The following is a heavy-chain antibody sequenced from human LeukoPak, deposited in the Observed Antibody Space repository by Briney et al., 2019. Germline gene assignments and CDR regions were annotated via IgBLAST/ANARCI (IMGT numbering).Heavy chain of an antibody. CDR1: GGTFSSYA. CDR2: IIPIFGTA. J-gene: IGHJ4*02. CDR3: ASYYYGSGSYYLGGYYFDY. D-gene: IGHD3-10*01. Sequence: ASVKVSCKASGGTFSSYAISWVRQAPGQGLEWMGGIIPIFGTANYAQKFQGRVTITADESTSTAYMELSSLRSEDTAVYYCASYYYGSGSYYLGGYYFDYWGQGTLVTVSS. V-gene: IGHV1-69*13.